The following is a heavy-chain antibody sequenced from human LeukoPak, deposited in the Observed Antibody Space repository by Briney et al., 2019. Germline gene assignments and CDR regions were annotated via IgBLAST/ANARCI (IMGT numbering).Heavy chain of an antibody. J-gene: IGHJ6*03. Sequence: SETLSLTCAVYGGSFSGYYWSWIRQPPGKGLEWIGEINHSGSTNYNPSLKSRVTISIDTSKNQFSLKLSFVTAADTAVYYCARHTWGGHDYYYYYYMDVWGKGTTVTISS. V-gene: IGHV4-34*01. D-gene: IGHD2-21*01. CDR2: INHSGST. CDR3: ARHTWGGHDYYYYYYMDV. CDR1: GGSFSGYY.